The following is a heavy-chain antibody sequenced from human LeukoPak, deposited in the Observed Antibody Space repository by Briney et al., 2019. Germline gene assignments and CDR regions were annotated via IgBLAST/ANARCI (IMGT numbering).Heavy chain of an antibody. D-gene: IGHD3-22*01. CDR2: IYHSGST. CDR3: ARGNGYMSY. J-gene: IGHJ4*02. V-gene: IGHV4-38-2*02. CDR1: HYSISSNYY. Sequence: SETLSLTCTVSHYSISSNYYWGWIRQPPGKGLAWIGSIYHSGSTYYNPSLKSRVTISVDTSKNQFSMKLTSVTAADTAGYFCARGNGYMSYRGQGTPVTVSS.